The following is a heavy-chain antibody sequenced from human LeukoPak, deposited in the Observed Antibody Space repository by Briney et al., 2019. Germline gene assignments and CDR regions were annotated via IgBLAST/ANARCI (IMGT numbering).Heavy chain of an antibody. J-gene: IGHJ3*02. CDR3: AGESSGAFDI. V-gene: IGHV4-39*07. Sequence: SETLYLTCTVSGGSISSSSYYWGWIRQPPGKGLEWIGSIYYSGSTYYNPSLKSRVTISVDTSKNQFSLKLSSVTAADTAVYYCAGESSGAFDIWGQGTMVTVSS. CDR2: IYYSGST. CDR1: GGSISSSSYY.